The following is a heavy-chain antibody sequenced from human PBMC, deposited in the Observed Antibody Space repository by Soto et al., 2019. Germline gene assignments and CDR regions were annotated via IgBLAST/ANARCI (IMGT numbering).Heavy chain of an antibody. CDR2: IWHDGSNK. Sequence: GGSLRLSCAASGFTFSSYGMHWVRQAPGKGLEWVAVIWHDGSNKYYADSVKGRFTISRDNSKNTLYLQMNSLRAEDTAVYYCARDAYGSSWFYYYGMDVWGQGTTVTVSS. V-gene: IGHV3-33*01. CDR1: GFTFSSYG. CDR3: ARDAYGSSWFYYYGMDV. D-gene: IGHD6-13*01. J-gene: IGHJ6*02.